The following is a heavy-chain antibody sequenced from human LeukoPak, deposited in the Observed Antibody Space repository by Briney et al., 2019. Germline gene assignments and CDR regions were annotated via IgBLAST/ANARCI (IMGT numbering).Heavy chain of an antibody. V-gene: IGHV1-18*01. CDR3: ARMRQQLVPADFDY. Sequence: ASVKVSCKASGYTFTSYGISWVRQAPGQGLEWMGWISAYNGNTNYAQKLQGRVTMTTDTSTSTAYMELRSLRSDDTAVYYCARMRQQLVPADFDYWGQGTLVTVSS. CDR1: GYTFTSYG. CDR2: ISAYNGNT. J-gene: IGHJ4*02. D-gene: IGHD6-13*01.